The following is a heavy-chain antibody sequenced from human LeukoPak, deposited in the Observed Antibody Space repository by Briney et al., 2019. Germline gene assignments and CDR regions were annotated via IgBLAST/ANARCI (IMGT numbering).Heavy chain of an antibody. V-gene: IGHV3-23*01. CDR2: ISGSGGST. J-gene: IGHJ3*02. CDR3: AKGYYYDSSGSPDAFDI. Sequence: GGSLRLSCAASGFTFSSYAMSWVRQAPGKGLEWVSAISGSGGSTYYADSVKGRFTISRDNSKNTLYLQMNSLRAEDTAVYYCAKGYYYDSSGSPDAFDIWGQGTMVTVSS. D-gene: IGHD3-22*01. CDR1: GFTFSSYA.